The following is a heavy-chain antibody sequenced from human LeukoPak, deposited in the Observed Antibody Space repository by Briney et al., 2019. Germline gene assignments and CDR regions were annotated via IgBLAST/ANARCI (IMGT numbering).Heavy chain of an antibody. CDR1: GFTFSDYY. V-gene: IGHV3-11*01. CDR2: ISSSGSTI. CDR3: ARERRLRETDS. Sequence: GGSLRLSCAASGFTFSDYYMSWIRQAPGKGLEWVSYISSSGSTIVYADSVKGRFTVSRDNAKNSMFLQMNSLRAEDTAVYYCARERRLRETDSWGRGTLVTVSS. D-gene: IGHD4-17*01. J-gene: IGHJ4*02.